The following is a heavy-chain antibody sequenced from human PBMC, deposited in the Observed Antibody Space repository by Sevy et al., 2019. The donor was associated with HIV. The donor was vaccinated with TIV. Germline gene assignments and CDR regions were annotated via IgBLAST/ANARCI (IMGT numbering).Heavy chain of an antibody. Sequence: GGSLRLSCAASGFDFSIYSMSWVRQAPGKGLEWVSTLSFGCGKINYADSVKGRFTISRDNSKSSVDLQMNNMRVEDTAVYYCAREGCTKPHDYWGPGTLVTVSS. CDR2: LSFGCGKI. D-gene: IGHD2-8*01. V-gene: IGHV3-23*01. CDR3: AREGCTKPHDY. J-gene: IGHJ4*02. CDR1: GFDFSIYS.